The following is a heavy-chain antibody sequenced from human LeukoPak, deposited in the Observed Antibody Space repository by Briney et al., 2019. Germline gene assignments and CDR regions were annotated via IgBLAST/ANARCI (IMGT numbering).Heavy chain of an antibody. CDR2: ISSSSSYT. Sequence: PGGSLRLSCAASGFTFSDYYMSWIRQAPGKGLEWVSYISSSSSYTNYADSVKGRFTISRDNAKNSLYLQMNSLRAEDTAVYYCARGGSGSYYNVGYWGQGTLVTVSS. CDR1: GFTFSDYY. CDR3: ARGGSGSYYNVGY. J-gene: IGHJ4*02. D-gene: IGHD3-10*01. V-gene: IGHV3-11*06.